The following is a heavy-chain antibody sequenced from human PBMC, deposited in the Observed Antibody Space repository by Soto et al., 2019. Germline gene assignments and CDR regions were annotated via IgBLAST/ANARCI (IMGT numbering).Heavy chain of an antibody. CDR3: ARMATFGSLNWFDP. CDR2: MNPGSGDT. D-gene: IGHD3-16*01. J-gene: IGHJ5*02. CDR1: GYSFTKND. V-gene: IGHV1-8*01. Sequence: GASVKVSCKASGYSFTKNDVTWVRQATGQGLEWMGWMNPGSGDTGYAQKFQGRVTMTRDISIATAYMELSSLRSDDTAIYYCARMATFGSLNWFDPWGQGTLVTVSS.